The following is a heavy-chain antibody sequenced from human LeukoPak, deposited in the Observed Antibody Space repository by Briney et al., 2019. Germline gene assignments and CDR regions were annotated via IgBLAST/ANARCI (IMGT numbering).Heavy chain of an antibody. CDR3: ARRESSGSIDY. V-gene: IGHV5-51*01. J-gene: IGHJ4*02. CDR1: GYSFTNYW. D-gene: IGHD6-19*01. CDR2: IQPGDSDT. Sequence: PGESLKISRKGSGYSFTNYWIGWVRQVPGKGLEWMGIIQPGDSDTRYSPSFQGQVTISADKSISTTYLQWSGLKASDTAMYYCARRESSGSIDYWGQGTLVTVSS.